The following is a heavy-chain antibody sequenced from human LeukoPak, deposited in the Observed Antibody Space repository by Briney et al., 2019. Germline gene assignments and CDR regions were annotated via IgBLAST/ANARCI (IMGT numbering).Heavy chain of an antibody. D-gene: IGHD2-2*01. CDR2: ISGSGDST. CDR3: AKEDTAGSTGSADY. V-gene: IGHV3-23*01. CDR1: GFTFSSYA. Sequence: GGSLRLSCAASGFTFSSYAMSWVRQAPGKGLEWASVISGSGDSTYYADSVKGRFTISRDNSKNTLYLHMNSLRAEDTAVYFCAKEDTAGSTGSADYWGQGTLVTVSS. J-gene: IGHJ4*02.